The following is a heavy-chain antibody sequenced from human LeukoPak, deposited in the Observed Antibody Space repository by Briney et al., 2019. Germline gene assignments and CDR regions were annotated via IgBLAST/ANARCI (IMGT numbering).Heavy chain of an antibody. J-gene: IGHJ6*02. D-gene: IGHD6-13*01. CDR2: ISGSGGST. CDR3: ARGHPSDRGSSSWYQLSENYYYYYGMDV. Sequence: PGGSLRLSCAASGFTFSSYAMSWVRQAPGKGLEWVSAISGSGGSTYYADSVKGRFTISRDNSKNTLYLQMNSLRAEDTAVYYCARGHPSDRGSSSWYQLSENYYYYYGMDVWGQGTTVTVSS. V-gene: IGHV3-23*01. CDR1: GFTFSSYA.